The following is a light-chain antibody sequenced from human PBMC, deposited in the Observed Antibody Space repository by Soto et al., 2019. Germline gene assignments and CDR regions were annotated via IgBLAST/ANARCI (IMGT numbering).Light chain of an antibody. CDR3: QQYNSYWT. V-gene: IGKV1-5*03. CDR2: KAS. J-gene: IGKJ1*01. Sequence: DIQITHSPSTLSASVGDRVTITCRASQSISSWLAWYQQKPGKAPKLLIYKASTLESGVPSRFSGSGSGTEFTLTIASLQPDDCATYYCQQYNSYWTFGQGTKV. CDR1: QSISSW.